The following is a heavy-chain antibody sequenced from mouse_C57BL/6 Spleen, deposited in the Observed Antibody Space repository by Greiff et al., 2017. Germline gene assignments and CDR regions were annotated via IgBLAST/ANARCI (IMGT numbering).Heavy chain of an antibody. J-gene: IGHJ2*01. CDR2: IDPSDSYT. CDR1: GYTFTSYW. Sequence: QVQLQQPGAELVMPGASVKLSCKASGYTFTSYWMHWVKQRPGQGLEWIGEIDPSDSYTNYNQKFKGKSTLTVDKSSSTAYMQLSSLTSEDSAVYYCARGITTHYCDYWGQGTTLTVSS. CDR3: ARGITTHYCDY. V-gene: IGHV1-69*01. D-gene: IGHD1-1*01.